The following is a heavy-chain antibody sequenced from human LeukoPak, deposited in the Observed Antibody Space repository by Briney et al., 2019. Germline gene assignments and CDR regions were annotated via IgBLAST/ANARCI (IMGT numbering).Heavy chain of an antibody. CDR3: ARSDIVVVVAGNGMDV. J-gene: IGHJ6*02. V-gene: IGHV1-46*01. D-gene: IGHD2-15*01. CDR2: INPSGGST. CDR1: GYTFTSYY. Sequence: ASVKVSCEASGYTFTSYYMHWVRQAPGQGLEWMGIINPSGGSTSYAQKFQGRVTMTRDTSTSTVYMELSSLRSEDTAVYYCARSDIVVVVAGNGMDVWGQGTTVTVSS.